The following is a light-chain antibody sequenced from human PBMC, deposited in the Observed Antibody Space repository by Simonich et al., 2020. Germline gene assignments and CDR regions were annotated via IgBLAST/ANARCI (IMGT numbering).Light chain of an antibody. J-gene: IGLJ2*01. CDR1: SSNIGAGYD. CDR2: GNT. Sequence: QSVLTQPPSVSGAPGQRVPISCTGSSSNIGAGYDVHWYQQLPGTAPKLLICGNTNRPSGVPDRFSGSRSGTSASLAITGLQAEDEADYYCQSYDSSLSGSVFGGGTKLTVL. CDR3: QSYDSSLSGSV. V-gene: IGLV1-40*01.